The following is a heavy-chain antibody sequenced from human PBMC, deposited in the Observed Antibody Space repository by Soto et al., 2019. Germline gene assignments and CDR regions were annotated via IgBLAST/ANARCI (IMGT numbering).Heavy chain of an antibody. V-gene: IGHV4-39*01. CDR2: IYYSGST. J-gene: IGHJ5*02. D-gene: IGHD2-2*01. Sequence: PSETLSLTCTVSGGSISSSSYYWGWIRQPPGKGLEWIGSIYYSGSTYYNPSLKSRVTISVDTSKNQFSLKLSSVTAADTAVYYCARQVVVVPAAARDRRINWFDPWGQGTLVTVSS. CDR3: ARQVVVVPAAARDRRINWFDP. CDR1: GGSISSSSYY.